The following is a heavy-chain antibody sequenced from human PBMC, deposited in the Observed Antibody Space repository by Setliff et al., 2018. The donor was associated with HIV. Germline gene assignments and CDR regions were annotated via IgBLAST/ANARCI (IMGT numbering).Heavy chain of an antibody. D-gene: IGHD2-15*01. V-gene: IGHV4-59*01. CDR2: VHYSGNT. Sequence: SETLSLTCSVSGVSMTNNYWTWSRPSPGKGLEWIGYVHYSGNTRYNPSLKSRVTISVDTSKNKFSLKLSSVTAADTAVYYCASEKVAWTVSDSFFEFWGQGVPVTVSS. CDR3: ASEKVAWTVSDSFFEF. J-gene: IGHJ4*02. CDR1: GVSMTNNY.